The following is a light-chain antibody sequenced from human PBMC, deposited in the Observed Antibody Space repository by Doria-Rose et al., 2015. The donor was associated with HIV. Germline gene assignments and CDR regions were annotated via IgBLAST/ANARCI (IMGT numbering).Light chain of an antibody. CDR3: QQSFSTPRT. J-gene: IGKJ1*01. CDR1: QNINRF. CDR2: AAS. V-gene: IGKV1-39*01. Sequence: TQSPSSLSASVGDRVTITCRASQNINRFLNWYQQKPGKVPKVLIYAASSLQSGVPSRFSGSGSGADFTLTISSLQPEDFATYHCQQSFSTPRTFGQGTKVEIK.